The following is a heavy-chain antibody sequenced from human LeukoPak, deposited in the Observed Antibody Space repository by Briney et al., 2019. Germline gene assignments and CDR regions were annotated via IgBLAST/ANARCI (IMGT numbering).Heavy chain of an antibody. J-gene: IGHJ3*02. V-gene: IGHV4-61*02. CDR3: ARHDRSRLWFAQRAFDI. CDR1: GGSISSGSYY. D-gene: IGHD3-10*01. CDR2: IYTSGST. Sequence: SQTLSLTCTVSGGSISSGSYYWSWIRQPAGKGLEWIGRIYTSGSTNYNPSLKSRVTISVDTSKNQFSLKLSSVTAADTTVYYCARHDRSRLWFAQRAFDIWGQGTMVTVSS.